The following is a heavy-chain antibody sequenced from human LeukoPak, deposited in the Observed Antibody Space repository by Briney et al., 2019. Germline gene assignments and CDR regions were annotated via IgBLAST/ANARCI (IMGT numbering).Heavy chain of an antibody. D-gene: IGHD6-6*01. Sequence: PGGSLRLSCAASGFTFDDYAMHWVRQAPGKGLEWVSGISWNSGSIGYADSVKGRFTISRDNAKNSLYLQMNSLRAEDTALYYCAKGDHSSSWSFLSDYWGQGTLVTVSS. CDR3: AKGDHSSSWSFLSDY. CDR1: GFTFDDYA. J-gene: IGHJ4*02. CDR2: ISWNSGSI. V-gene: IGHV3-9*01.